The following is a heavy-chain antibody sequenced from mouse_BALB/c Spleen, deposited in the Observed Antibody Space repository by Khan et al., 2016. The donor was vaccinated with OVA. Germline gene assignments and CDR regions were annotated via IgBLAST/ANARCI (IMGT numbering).Heavy chain of an antibody. CDR2: ISSGGNS. Sequence: EVELVESGGGLVKPGGSLKVSCAASGFTFSNYGMSWVRQTPDKRMDWVASISSGGNSYYIDSVKGRFTIFRDNVRNIPYLHMISLRSEDTAMYYCARDYWFVYWGQGTLVTVSA. V-gene: IGHV5-6-5*01. CDR3: ARDYWFVY. CDR1: GFTFSNYG. J-gene: IGHJ3*01.